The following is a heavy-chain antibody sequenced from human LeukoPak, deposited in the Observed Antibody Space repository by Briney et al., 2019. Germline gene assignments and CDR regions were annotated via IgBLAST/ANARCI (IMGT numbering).Heavy chain of an antibody. V-gene: IGHV1-69*01. CDR3: ARDVSTMIRGVIIPWFVP. D-gene: IGHD3-10*01. J-gene: IGHJ5*02. CDR1: GGTFSSYA. Sequence: GASVKVSCKASGGTFSSYAISWVRQAPGQGLEWMGGIIPIFGTANYAQKFQGRVTITADESTSTAYMELSRLRSEDPAVYYCARDVSTMIRGVIIPWFVPWGQGTLVGVSS. CDR2: IIPIFGTA.